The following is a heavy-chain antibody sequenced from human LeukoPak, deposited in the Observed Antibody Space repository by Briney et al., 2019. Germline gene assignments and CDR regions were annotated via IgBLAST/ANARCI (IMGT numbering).Heavy chain of an antibody. CDR2: ISWNSGSI. Sequence: PGGSLRLSCVASGFTFDDYAMHWVRQAPGKGLEWVSGISWNSGSIGYADSVKGRFTISRDNAKNSLYLQMNSLRAEDTALYYCAKVSSSGWYRFDYWGQGTLVTVSS. J-gene: IGHJ4*02. CDR1: GFTFDDYA. D-gene: IGHD6-19*01. V-gene: IGHV3-9*01. CDR3: AKVSSSGWYRFDY.